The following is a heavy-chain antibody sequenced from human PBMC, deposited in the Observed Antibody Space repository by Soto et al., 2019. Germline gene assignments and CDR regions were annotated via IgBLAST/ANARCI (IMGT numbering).Heavy chain of an antibody. CDR1: GFTVSSNY. CDR2: IYSGGST. D-gene: IGHD3-16*02. V-gene: IGHV3-66*01. J-gene: IGHJ6*03. CDR3: ARDGGDYDYIWGSYRPEHYMDV. Sequence: PGGSLRLSCAASGFTVSSNYMSWVRQAPGKGLEWVSVIYSGGSTYYADSVKGRFTISRDNSKNTLYLQMNSLRAEDTAVYYCARDGGDYDYIWGSYRPEHYMDVWGKGTTVTVSS.